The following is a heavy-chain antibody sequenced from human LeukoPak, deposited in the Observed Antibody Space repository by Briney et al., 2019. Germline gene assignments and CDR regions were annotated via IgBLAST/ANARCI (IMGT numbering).Heavy chain of an antibody. CDR3: ARSSQSSSTSFDH. J-gene: IGHJ4*02. V-gene: IGHV4-59*01. D-gene: IGHD6-13*01. Sequence: SETLSLTRTVSAGSISGYYCSWIRQPPGKGLEWIGYIYYTGISHYNPSLKTRVTLSVDTSKNQCSLKLTSVIAADTAVYYCARSSQSSSTSFDHWGQGTLVTVSS. CDR1: AGSISGYY. CDR2: IYYTGIS.